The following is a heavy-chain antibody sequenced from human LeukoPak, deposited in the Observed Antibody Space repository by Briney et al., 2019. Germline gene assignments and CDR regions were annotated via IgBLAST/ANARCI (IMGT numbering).Heavy chain of an antibody. CDR2: ISYDGSNK. J-gene: IGHJ6*02. CDR3: AKVITMVRGVIPRTDAYYYYGMDV. Sequence: QPGGSLRLSCAASGFTFSSYGMHGVRQTPGKGLEWVAVISYDGSNKYYADSVKGRFTISRDNSKNTLYLQMNSLRAEDTAVYYCAKVITMVRGVIPRTDAYYYYGMDVWGQGTPVTVSS. V-gene: IGHV3-30*18. D-gene: IGHD3-10*01. CDR1: GFTFSSYG.